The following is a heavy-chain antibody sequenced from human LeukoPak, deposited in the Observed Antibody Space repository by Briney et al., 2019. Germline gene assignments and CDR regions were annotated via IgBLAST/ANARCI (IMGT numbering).Heavy chain of an antibody. D-gene: IGHD3-22*01. J-gene: IGHJ4*02. V-gene: IGHV4-39*07. CDR1: GGSISSNTYY. CDR3: ARDRAYYYDSSGYYAAFDY. CDR2: IYYSGST. Sequence: PSETLSLTCTVSGGSISSNTYYWGWIRQPPGKGLEWIGSIYYSGSTYYNPSLKSRVTISVDTSKNQFSLKLSSVTAADTAVYYCARDRAYYYDSSGYYAAFDYWGQGTLVTVSS.